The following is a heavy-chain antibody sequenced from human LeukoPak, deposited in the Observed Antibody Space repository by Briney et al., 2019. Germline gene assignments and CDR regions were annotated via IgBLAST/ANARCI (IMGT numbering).Heavy chain of an antibody. D-gene: IGHD1-26*01. CDR1: GFTFGSYA. Sequence: PGGSLRLSCAASGFTFGSYATSWVRQAPGKGLEWVATISGSGGSTSYADSVKGRFTISRDNSKNALYLQMNSLRAEDTAVYYCAKPRDSIVGTTTPTRLATLDIWGQGTMVTVSS. V-gene: IGHV3-23*01. J-gene: IGHJ3*02. CDR2: ISGSGGST. CDR3: AKPRDSIVGTTTPTRLATLDI.